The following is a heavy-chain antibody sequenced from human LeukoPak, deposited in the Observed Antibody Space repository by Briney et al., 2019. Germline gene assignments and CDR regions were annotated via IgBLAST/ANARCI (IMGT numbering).Heavy chain of an antibody. Sequence: GGSLRLSCAASGFTVSSNYMSWVRQAPGKGLEWVSVIYSGGSTYYADSVKGRFTISRDNSKNTLYLQMNSLRAEDTAVYYCASGTLYQLLFNYWGQGTLVTVSS. CDR1: GFTVSSNY. V-gene: IGHV3-53*01. D-gene: IGHD2-2*01. J-gene: IGHJ4*02. CDR3: ASGTLYQLLFNY. CDR2: IYSGGST.